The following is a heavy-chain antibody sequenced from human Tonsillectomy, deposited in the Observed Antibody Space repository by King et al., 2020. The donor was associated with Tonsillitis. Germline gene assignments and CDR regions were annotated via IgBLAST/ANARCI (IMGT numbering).Heavy chain of an antibody. CDR2: ISYDGSNK. V-gene: IGHV3-30*18. Sequence: VQLVESGGGVVQPGRSLRLSCAASGFTFSSYGMHWVRQAPGKGLEWVAVISYDGSNKYYADSVKGRFTISRDNSKNTVYLQMNSLRAEETAVYYCAKGYDSSGYYSEYFDLWGRGTLVSVSS. CDR3: AKGYDSSGYYSEYFDL. J-gene: IGHJ2*01. CDR1: GFTFSSYG. D-gene: IGHD3-22*01.